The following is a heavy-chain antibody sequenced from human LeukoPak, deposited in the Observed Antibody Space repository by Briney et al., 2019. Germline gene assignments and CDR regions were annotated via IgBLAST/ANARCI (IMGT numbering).Heavy chain of an antibody. CDR3: ARGVGVVIDYYYYMDV. Sequence: SVKVSCKASGGTFSSYAISWVRQAPGQGLEWMGGIIPIFGTANYAQKFQGRVTITTDESTSTAYMELSSLRSEDTAVYYCARGVGVVIDYYYYMDVWGKGTTVTVSS. J-gene: IGHJ6*03. CDR1: GGTFSSYA. CDR2: IIPIFGTA. V-gene: IGHV1-69*05. D-gene: IGHD3-3*01.